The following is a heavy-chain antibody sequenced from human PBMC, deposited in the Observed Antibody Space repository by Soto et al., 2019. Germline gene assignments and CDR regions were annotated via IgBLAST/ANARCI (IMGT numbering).Heavy chain of an antibody. D-gene: IGHD3-10*01. CDR3: ARVGPKITMVRGVISTGAFDI. J-gene: IGHJ3*02. V-gene: IGHV1-2*04. Sequence: QVQLVQSGAEVKKPGASVKVSCKASGYTFTGYYMHWVRQAPGQGLEWMGWINPNSGGTNYAQKFQGWVPMTRDTSISTAYMELSRLRSDDTAVYYCARVGPKITMVRGVISTGAFDIWGQGTMVTVSS. CDR1: GYTFTGYY. CDR2: INPNSGGT.